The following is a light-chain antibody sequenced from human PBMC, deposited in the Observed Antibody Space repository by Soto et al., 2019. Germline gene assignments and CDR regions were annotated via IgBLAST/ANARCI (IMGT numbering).Light chain of an antibody. CDR3: QHYNDWRWT. Sequence: EIVMTQSPATLSVSPGEGATLSCRASQSISTKLAWYQQKHGQAPRLLIYAASTRATGVPARFSGSWSGTEFTLTISSLQSEDLAVYYCQHYNDWRWTFGQGTKVEIK. V-gene: IGKV3-15*01. CDR1: QSISTK. CDR2: AAS. J-gene: IGKJ1*01.